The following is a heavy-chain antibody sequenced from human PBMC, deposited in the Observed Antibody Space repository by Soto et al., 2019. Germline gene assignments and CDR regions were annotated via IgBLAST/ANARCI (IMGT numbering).Heavy chain of an antibody. CDR2: MNPNSGNT. J-gene: IGHJ4*02. CDR1: GYTFTSYD. CDR3: ARGPPSWWLRYFDY. V-gene: IGHV1-8*01. D-gene: IGHD5-12*01. Sequence: ASVKVSCKASGYTFTSYDINWVRRATGQGLEWMGWMNPNSGNTGYAQKFQGRVTMTRNTSISTAYMELSSLRSEDTAVYYCARGPPSWWLRYFDYWGQGTLVTVSS.